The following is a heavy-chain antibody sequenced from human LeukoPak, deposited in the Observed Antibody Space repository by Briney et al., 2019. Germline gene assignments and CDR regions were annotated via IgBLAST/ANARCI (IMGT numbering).Heavy chain of an antibody. Sequence: GGSLRLSCSASGFIFSSYNMNWVRQAPGQALEWVSSITSSSSHTFYADSVRGRYTIFRDNAQKSLYLQMDSLTAEDTAVYYCARDPYSGGYGADYYYYMDVWGKGTTVTVSS. D-gene: IGHD1-26*01. V-gene: IGHV3-21*01. CDR1: GFIFSSYN. CDR2: ITSSSSHT. J-gene: IGHJ6*03. CDR3: ARDPYSGGYGADYYYYMDV.